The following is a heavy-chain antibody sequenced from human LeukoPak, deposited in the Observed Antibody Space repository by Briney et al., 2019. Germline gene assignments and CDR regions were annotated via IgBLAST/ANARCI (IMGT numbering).Heavy chain of an antibody. D-gene: IGHD5-12*01. CDR3: ARLPRGYEFAFDI. CDR2: TYYSGST. V-gene: IGHV4-39*01. J-gene: IGHJ3*02. CDR1: GGSISSSSYY. Sequence: SQTLSLTCTVSGGSISSSSYYWGWIRQPPGKGLEWIGSTYYSGSTYYNPSLKSRVTISVDTSKNQFSLKLSSVTAADTAVYYCARLPRGYEFAFDIWGQGTMVTVSS.